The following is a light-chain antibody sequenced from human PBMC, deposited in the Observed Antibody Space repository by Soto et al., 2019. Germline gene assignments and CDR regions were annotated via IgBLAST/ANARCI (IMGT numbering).Light chain of an antibody. CDR2: DVS. J-gene: IGLJ1*01. CDR1: SSDVSGYNY. Sequence: QSALTQPASVSGSPGQSITISCTGTSSDVSGYNYVSWYQRHPGKAPKLMIFDVSNRPSGVSNRFSGSKSANTASLTISGLQAEDEADYSCSSYTSSTTPHVFGPGTKVTVL. V-gene: IGLV2-14*03. CDR3: SSYTSSTTPHV.